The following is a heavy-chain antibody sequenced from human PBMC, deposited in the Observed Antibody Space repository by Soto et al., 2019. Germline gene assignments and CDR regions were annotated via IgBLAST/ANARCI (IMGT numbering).Heavy chain of an antibody. CDR1: GYTFTGYY. CDR2: INPNSGGT. V-gene: IGHV1-2*02. CDR3: ARDRGYYSDSSGYFYFDY. J-gene: IGHJ4*02. D-gene: IGHD3-22*01. Sequence: ASVKVSCKASGYTFTGYYMHWVRQALGQGLEWMGWINPNSGGTNYAQKFQGRVTMTRDASISTAYMELSRLRSDDTAVYYCARDRGYYSDSSGYFYFDYWGQGTLVTVSS.